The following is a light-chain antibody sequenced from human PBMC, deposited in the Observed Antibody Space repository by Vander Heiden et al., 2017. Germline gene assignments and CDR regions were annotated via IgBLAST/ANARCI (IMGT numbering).Light chain of an antibody. CDR3: QQYNSYQGT. V-gene: IGKV1-5*03. Sequence: EIQLTQFPSILSASVGDRVTITCRASQSISSWLAWYQQKPGKAPKLLIYKASSLESGVPSRFSGSGSGTEFTLNISSLQPDDFATYYCQQYNSYQGTFGEGTKVEIK. CDR2: KAS. CDR1: QSISSW. J-gene: IGKJ4*02.